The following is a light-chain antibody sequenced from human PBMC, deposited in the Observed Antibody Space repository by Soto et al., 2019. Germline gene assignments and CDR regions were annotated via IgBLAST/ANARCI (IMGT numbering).Light chain of an antibody. CDR3: QQRYSLPIT. V-gene: IGKV1-39*01. J-gene: IGKJ5*01. Sequence: DNQMTQSPFSLHASVGARFTITRRASQTISRFLNWYQHNTGKXXKXXIYAASTLQSGVPARFSGSGSGTDLTLIISSLQPEDFETDEGQQRYSLPITFVQGTRREIK. CDR2: AAS. CDR1: QTISRF.